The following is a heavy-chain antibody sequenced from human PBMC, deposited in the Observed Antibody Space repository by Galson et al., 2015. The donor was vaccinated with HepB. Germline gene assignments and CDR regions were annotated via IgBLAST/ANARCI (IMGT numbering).Heavy chain of an antibody. CDR3: ARDEGSIPTYYDFWSGYYPDY. V-gene: IGHV1-46*01. Sequence: SVKVSCKASGYTFTSYYMHWVRQAPGQGLEWMGIINPSGGSTSYAQKFQGRVTMTRDTSTSTVYMELSSLRSEVTAVYYCARDEGSIPTYYDFWSGYYPDYWGQGTLVTVSS. CDR1: GYTFTSYY. D-gene: IGHD3-3*01. CDR2: INPSGGST. J-gene: IGHJ4*02.